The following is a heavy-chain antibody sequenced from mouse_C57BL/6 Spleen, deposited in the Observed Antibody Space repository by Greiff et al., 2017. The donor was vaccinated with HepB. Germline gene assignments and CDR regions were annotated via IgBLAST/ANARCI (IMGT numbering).Heavy chain of an antibody. J-gene: IGHJ3*01. CDR2: ISDGGSYT. D-gene: IGHD2-3*01. CDR3: ARDLGMVTPWFAY. V-gene: IGHV5-4*01. Sequence: EVKLMESGGGLVKPGGSLKLSCAASGFTFSSYAMSWVRQTPEKRLEWVATISDGGSYTYYPDNVKGRFTISRDNAKNNLYLQMSHLKSEDTAMYYCARDLGMVTPWFAYWGQGTLVTVSA. CDR1: GFTFSSYA.